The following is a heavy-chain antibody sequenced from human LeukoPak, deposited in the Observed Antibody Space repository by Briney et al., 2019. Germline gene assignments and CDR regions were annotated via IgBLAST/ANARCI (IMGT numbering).Heavy chain of an antibody. CDR2: ISAYNGNT. V-gene: IGHV1-18*01. J-gene: IGHJ5*02. CDR3: ARTLYSYYDSTSASGWFDP. Sequence: ASVKVSCKASGYTFTSYGISWVRQAPGQGLEWMGWISAYNGNTNYAQKLQGRVTMTTDTSTSTAYMELRSLRSDDTAVYYCARTLYSYYDSTSASGWFDPWGQGTLVTVSS. CDR1: GYTFTSYG. D-gene: IGHD3-22*01.